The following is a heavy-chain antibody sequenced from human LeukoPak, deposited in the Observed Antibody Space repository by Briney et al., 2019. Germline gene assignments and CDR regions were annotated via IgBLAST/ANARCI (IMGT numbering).Heavy chain of an antibody. Sequence: GSLRLSCAASGFTFTNYWMSWVRQAPGKGLEWVANIKQDGSEKYYVDSVKGRFTISRDNAKNSLYLQMNSLRAEDTAVYYCARDSGSGSYSGYWGLGTLVTVSS. V-gene: IGHV3-7*01. CDR1: GFTFTNYW. D-gene: IGHD3-10*01. CDR3: ARDSGSGSYSGY. CDR2: IKQDGSEK. J-gene: IGHJ4*02.